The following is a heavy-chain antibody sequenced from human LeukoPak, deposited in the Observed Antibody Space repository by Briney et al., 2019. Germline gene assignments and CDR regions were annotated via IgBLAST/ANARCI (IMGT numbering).Heavy chain of an antibody. CDR2: IYYSGST. Sequence: KPSETLSLTCTVSGGSISSYYWSWIRQPPGKGLEWIGYIYYSGSTNYNPSLKSRVTISVDTSKNQFSLKLSSVTAADTAVYYCARHYGSSWWGTAFDIWGQGTMVTVSS. V-gene: IGHV4-59*08. CDR1: GGSISSYY. CDR3: ARHYGSSWWGTAFDI. J-gene: IGHJ3*02. D-gene: IGHD6-13*01.